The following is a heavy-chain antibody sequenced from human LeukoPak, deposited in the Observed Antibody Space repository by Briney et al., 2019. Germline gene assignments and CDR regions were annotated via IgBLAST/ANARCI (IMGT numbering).Heavy chain of an antibody. J-gene: IGHJ4*02. CDR2: ISSSSSYI. Sequence: GGSLGLSCAVSGFNVRSNYMSWVRQAPGKGLEWVSSISSSSSYIYYADSVKGRFTISRDSAKNSLYLQMNSLRAEDTAVYYCARPLKDYYDSSGYYFPDYWGQGTLVTVSS. D-gene: IGHD3-22*01. CDR3: ARPLKDYYDSSGYYFPDY. V-gene: IGHV3-21*01. CDR1: GFNVRSNY.